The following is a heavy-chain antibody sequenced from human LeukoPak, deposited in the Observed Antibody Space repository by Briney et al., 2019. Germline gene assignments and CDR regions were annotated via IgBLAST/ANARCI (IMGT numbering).Heavy chain of an antibody. CDR2: IYHSGST. CDR3: ARGWKWFDP. Sequence: PSETLSLTCAVSGGSISSGGYSWSWIRQPPGKGLEWIGYIYHSGSTYYNPSLKSRVTISVDRSKNQFSLKLSSVPAADTAVYYCARGWKWFDPWGQGTLVTVSS. V-gene: IGHV4-30-2*01. J-gene: IGHJ5*02. CDR1: GGSISSGGYS. D-gene: IGHD1-1*01.